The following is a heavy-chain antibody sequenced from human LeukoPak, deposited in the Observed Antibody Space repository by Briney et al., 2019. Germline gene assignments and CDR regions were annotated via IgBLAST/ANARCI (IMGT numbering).Heavy chain of an antibody. CDR3: ARDTGSIAAAGSAFDI. CDR1: GGSISSSNW. V-gene: IGHV4-4*02. J-gene: IGHJ3*02. CDR2: IYHSGGT. D-gene: IGHD6-13*01. Sequence: PSGTLSLTCAVSGGSISSSNWWSWVRQPPGKGLEWIGEIYHSGGTNYNPSLKSRVTISVDKSKNQFSLKLSSVTAADTAVYYCARDTGSIAAAGSAFDIWGQGTMVTVSS.